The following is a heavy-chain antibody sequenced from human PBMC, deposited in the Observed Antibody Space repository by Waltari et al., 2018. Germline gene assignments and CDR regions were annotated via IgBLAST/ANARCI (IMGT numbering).Heavy chain of an antibody. CDR1: EFTFGDYA. CDR3: TTAAGPYYYYYGMDV. Sequence: EVQLVESGGGLVQPGRSLRLSCTASEFTFGDYAMRWFRQAPGKGLEWVGFIRSKAYGGTTEYAASVKGRFTISRDDSKSIAYLQMNSLKTEDTAVYYCTTAAGPYYYYYGMDVWGQGTTVTVSS. D-gene: IGHD6-13*01. V-gene: IGHV3-49*03. J-gene: IGHJ6*02. CDR2: IRSKAYGGTT.